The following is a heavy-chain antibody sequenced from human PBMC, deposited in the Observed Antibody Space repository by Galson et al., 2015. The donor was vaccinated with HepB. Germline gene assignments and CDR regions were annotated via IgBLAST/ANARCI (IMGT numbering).Heavy chain of an antibody. D-gene: IGHD2/OR15-2a*01. CDR1: GDSVSSNNAA. J-gene: IGHJ3*01. Sequence: CAISGDSVSSNNAAWNWIRQSPSRGLEWLGRTYYGSRWNVDYAVSVRTRLIINPDTSKNQFSLQLNSVTPEDTAVYYCARGSFGAFDFWGQETMVTVSS. V-gene: IGHV6-1*01. CDR2: TYYGSRWNV. CDR3: ARGSFGAFDF.